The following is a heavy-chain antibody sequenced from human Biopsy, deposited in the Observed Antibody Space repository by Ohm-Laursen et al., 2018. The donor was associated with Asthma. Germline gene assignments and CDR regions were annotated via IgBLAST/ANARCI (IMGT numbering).Heavy chain of an antibody. V-gene: IGHV3-30*18. CDR1: GFSFSNFG. J-gene: IGHJ4*02. D-gene: IGHD1-26*01. CDR2: ISFDGSNE. CDR3: AKELFPGWELRRGPDY. Sequence: SLRLSCAASGFSFSNFGMHWVRQAPGKGLAWVAVISFDGSNEDYADSVKGRFTISRDNSKNTLFLEMNSLRPEDTAVYYCAKELFPGWELRRGPDYWGQGTLVTVSS.